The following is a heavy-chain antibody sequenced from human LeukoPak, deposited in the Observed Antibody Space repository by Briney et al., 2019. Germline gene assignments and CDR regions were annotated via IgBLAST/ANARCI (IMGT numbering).Heavy chain of an antibody. CDR1: GFTFSSYS. CDR2: ISSSSSYI. J-gene: IGHJ4*02. V-gene: IGHV3-21*01. D-gene: IGHD3-22*01. CDR3: AREYYYDSSGYYLVY. Sequence: GGSLRLSCAASGFTFSSYSTNWVRQAPGKGLEWVSSISSSSSYIYYADSVKGRFTISRDNAKNSLYLQMNSLRAEDTAVYYCAREYYYDSSGYYLVYWGQGTLVTVSS.